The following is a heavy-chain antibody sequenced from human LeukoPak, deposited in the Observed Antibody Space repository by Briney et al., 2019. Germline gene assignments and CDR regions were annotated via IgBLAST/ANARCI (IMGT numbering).Heavy chain of an antibody. CDR3: ATCAPNRYWLAP. CDR1: NGSISNDY. CDR2: IDYSGYT. Sequence: SETLSLTCNVSNGSISNDYWLWVPQPPGKGLEWIAYIDYSGYTDYNPSVKSRVTMSIDTSKSQFTLHLRSVSAADTAIYYCATCAPNRYWLAPWGQGILVTVSS. V-gene: IGHV4-59*01. J-gene: IGHJ5*02.